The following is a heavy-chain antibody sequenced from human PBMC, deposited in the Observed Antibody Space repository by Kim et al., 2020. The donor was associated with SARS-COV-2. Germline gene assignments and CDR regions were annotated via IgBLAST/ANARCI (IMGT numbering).Heavy chain of an antibody. CDR1: GFTFSSYW. V-gene: IGHV3-7*01. D-gene: IGHD1-26*01. CDR2: IKQDGSEK. J-gene: IGHJ6*03. Sequence: GGSLRLSCAASGFTFSSYWMSWVRQAPGKGLEWVANIKQDGSEKYYVDSVKGRFTISRDNAKNSLYLQMNSLRAEDTAVYYCARVAGGSNYYYYMDVWGKGTTVTVSS. CDR3: ARVAGGSNYYYYMDV.